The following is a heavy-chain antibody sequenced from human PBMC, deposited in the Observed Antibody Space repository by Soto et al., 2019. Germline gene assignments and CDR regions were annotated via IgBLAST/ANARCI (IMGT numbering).Heavy chain of an antibody. D-gene: IGHD3-10*01. CDR1: GFPSSTYGFSTYA. J-gene: IGHJ4*01. CDR2: ITGSGGHS. Sequence: EVQLLQSGGGLVQPGGSLRLSCLASGFPSSTYGFSTYAMTWVRQPPGKGLEWVSVITGSGGHSYYADSVKGRFTISRDNSRNTLFLRMDSLRADDTAVYFCAKGTSSEFLLSFDDWGHVTLVTVSS. V-gene: IGHV3-23*01. CDR3: AKGTSSEFLLSFDD.